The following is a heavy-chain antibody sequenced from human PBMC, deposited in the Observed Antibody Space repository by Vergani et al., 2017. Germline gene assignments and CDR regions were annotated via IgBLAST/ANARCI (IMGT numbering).Heavy chain of an antibody. CDR1: GFTFRDFY. Sequence: QVQLVESGGTLVKPGGSLRLSCAASGFTFRDFYMTWLRQVPGKGLEWVSHISDSGTSINYADSVKGRFTVSRDNAKKSLYLQMTSLRVEDTAVYYCAKXLGTSSGGGWFDPWGQGTLVTVSS. CDR2: ISDSGTSI. CDR3: AKXLGTSSGGGWFDP. V-gene: IGHV3-11*01. J-gene: IGHJ5*02. D-gene: IGHD6-6*01.